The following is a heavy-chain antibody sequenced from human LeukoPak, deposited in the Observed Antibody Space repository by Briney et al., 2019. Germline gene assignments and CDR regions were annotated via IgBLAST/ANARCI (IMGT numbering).Heavy chain of an antibody. Sequence: GASVKVSCKASGDTFTKYDINWVRQATGQGLEWLGWMSPNSGNTGYAQKLQGRVTMTTDTSTSTAYMELRSLRSDDTAVYCCARDPFRRSMVSSNWFDPWGQGTLVTVSS. D-gene: IGHD3-10*01. CDR2: MSPNSGNT. V-gene: IGHV1-8*01. J-gene: IGHJ5*02. CDR3: ARDPFRRSMVSSNWFDP. CDR1: GDTFTKYD.